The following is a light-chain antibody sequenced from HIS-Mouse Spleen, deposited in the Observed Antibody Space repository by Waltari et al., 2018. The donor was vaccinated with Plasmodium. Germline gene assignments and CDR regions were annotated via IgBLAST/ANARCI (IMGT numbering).Light chain of an antibody. CDR2: QDS. V-gene: IGLV3-1*01. Sequence: SYELTQPPSVSVSPGQTASITCSGAKLGHNYACWSQQKPGQYPVLVIYQDSKRPSGTPERFSGSNSGNTATLTISGTQAMDEADYYCQAWDSSTVVFGGGTKLTVL. CDR1: KLGHNY. CDR3: QAWDSSTVV. J-gene: IGLJ2*01.